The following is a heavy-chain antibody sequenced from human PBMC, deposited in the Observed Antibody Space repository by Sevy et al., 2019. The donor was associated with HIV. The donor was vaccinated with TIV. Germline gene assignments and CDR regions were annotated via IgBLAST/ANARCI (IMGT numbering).Heavy chain of an antibody. J-gene: IGHJ4*02. CDR3: ARSLTFGTTFDY. Sequence: SETLSLTCTVSGGSISSSSYYWGWIRQPPGKGLEWIGSIYYSGSTYYNPSLKSRVTISVDTSKNQFSLKLSSVTAADTSVYYCARSLTFGTTFDYWGQGTLVTVSS. V-gene: IGHV4-39*01. CDR2: IYYSGST. D-gene: IGHD3-16*01. CDR1: GGSISSSSYY.